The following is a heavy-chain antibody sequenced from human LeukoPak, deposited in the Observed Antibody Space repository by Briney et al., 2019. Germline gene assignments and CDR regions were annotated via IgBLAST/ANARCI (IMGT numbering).Heavy chain of an antibody. CDR3: AKDGRMMTTSYFDY. V-gene: IGHV3-30*18. Sequence: GSLRLSCAASGFPFSSYGMHWVRQAPGKGLEWVAVISYDGSNKYYADSVKGRFTISRDNSKNTLYLQMNSLRAEDTAVYYCAKDGRMMTTSYFDYWGQGTLVTVSS. CDR2: ISYDGSNK. J-gene: IGHJ4*02. CDR1: GFPFSSYG. D-gene: IGHD4-11*01.